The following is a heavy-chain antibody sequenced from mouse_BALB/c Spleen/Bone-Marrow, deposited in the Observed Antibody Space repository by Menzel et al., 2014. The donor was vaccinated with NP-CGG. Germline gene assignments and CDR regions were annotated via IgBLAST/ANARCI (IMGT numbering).Heavy chain of an antibody. CDR1: GFTFTDYY. CDR3: ARDMGGLLFDS. J-gene: IGHJ2*01. CDR2: IRNIAYGYTT. V-gene: IGHV7-3*02. D-gene: IGHD1-1*01. Sequence: EVKLMESGGGLVQPRGSLRLSCATSGFTFTDYYMNWVRQPPGKALEWLAFIRNIAYGYTTEYSASVKGRFTISRDNSQNILYLQMNTLRAEDSATYYCARDMGGLLFDSWGQGTTLSVSS.